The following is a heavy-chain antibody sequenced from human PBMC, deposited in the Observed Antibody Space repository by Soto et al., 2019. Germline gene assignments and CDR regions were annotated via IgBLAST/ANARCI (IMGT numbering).Heavy chain of an antibody. V-gene: IGHV4-4*02. Sequence: QVQLQESGPGLVKPSGTLSLTCVITNGSISSSNWWRWVRQPPGKGLEWIGEIYHTGRTNYNPSLRSRVTMSIDKSNNRFSLRLSSLTAADTAVYYCVRDEAHYDILTGSSLGRAFDIWGQGTMVTVSS. CDR1: NGSISSSNW. CDR2: IYHTGRT. CDR3: VRDEAHYDILTGSSLGRAFDI. D-gene: IGHD3-9*01. J-gene: IGHJ3*02.